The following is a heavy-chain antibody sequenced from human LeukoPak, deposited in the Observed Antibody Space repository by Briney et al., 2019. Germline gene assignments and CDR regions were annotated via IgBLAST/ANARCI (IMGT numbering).Heavy chain of an antibody. CDR1: GFTFSSNG. J-gene: IGHJ4*02. Sequence: GGSLRLSCVASGFTFSSNGMHWVRQAPGKGLEWVAVISYDGSNKYYADSVKGRFTISRDNSKNTLYLQMNSLRAEDTAVYYCASRDGYNGGYWGQGTLVTVSS. V-gene: IGHV3-30*19. D-gene: IGHD5-24*01. CDR3: ASRDGYNGGY. CDR2: ISYDGSNK.